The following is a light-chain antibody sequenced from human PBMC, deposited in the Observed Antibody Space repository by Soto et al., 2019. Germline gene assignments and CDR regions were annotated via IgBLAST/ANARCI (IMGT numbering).Light chain of an antibody. Sequence: DIQMTQSPSTLSAFVGDRVTITCRASQSIDSWLAWYQQKPGKAPKVLSYDASSLESGVPSRFSGSGSGTEFTLTISSLQPDDFATYYCQQYNSYPYTFGQGTNLEIK. CDR1: QSIDSW. CDR2: DAS. CDR3: QQYNSYPYT. J-gene: IGKJ2*01. V-gene: IGKV1-5*01.